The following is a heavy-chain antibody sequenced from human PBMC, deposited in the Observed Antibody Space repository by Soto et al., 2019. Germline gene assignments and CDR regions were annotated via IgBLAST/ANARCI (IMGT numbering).Heavy chain of an antibody. D-gene: IGHD3-9*01. Sequence: GSLRLSCAASGFTVSSNYMSWVRQAPGKGLEWVSVIYSGGSTYYADSVKGRFTISRDNSKNTLYLQMNSLRAEDTAVYYCARDAHRYYDILPGYPYPWGQGTLVTVSS. V-gene: IGHV3-66*01. J-gene: IGHJ5*02. CDR2: IYSGGST. CDR1: GFTVSSNY. CDR3: ARDAHRYYDILPGYPYP.